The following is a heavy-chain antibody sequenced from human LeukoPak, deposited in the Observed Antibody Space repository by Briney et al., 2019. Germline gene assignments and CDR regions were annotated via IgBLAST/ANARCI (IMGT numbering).Heavy chain of an antibody. CDR3: ARSITGTRSAFDI. V-gene: IGHV3-21*01. J-gene: IGHJ3*02. D-gene: IGHD1-20*01. CDR1: GFTFSSYS. Sequence: GGSLRLSCAASGFTFSSYSMNWVRQAPGKGLEWVSSISSSSSYIYYADSVKGRFTISRDNAKNSLYLQMNSLRAEDTAVYYCARSITGTRSAFDIWGQGTMVTVSS. CDR2: ISSSSSYI.